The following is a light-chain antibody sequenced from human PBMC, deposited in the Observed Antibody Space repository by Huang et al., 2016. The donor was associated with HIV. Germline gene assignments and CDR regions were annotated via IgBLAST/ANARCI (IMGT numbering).Light chain of an antibody. CDR1: QGITNS. J-gene: IGKJ1*01. CDR2: ATS. Sequence: DIQMTQSPSSLSASVGDRVTITCRASQGITNSLAWYQQQPGKAPKLLLYATSKLESGVPSSFSGIGSGTAYTLTISGLQPEDSATYYCQQFYLPPVTFGQGTKVEIK. CDR3: QQFYLPPVT. V-gene: IGKV1-NL1*01.